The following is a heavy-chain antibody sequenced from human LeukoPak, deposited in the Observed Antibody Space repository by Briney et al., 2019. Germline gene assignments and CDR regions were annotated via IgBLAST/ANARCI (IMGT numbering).Heavy chain of an antibody. CDR2: IIPIFGTA. V-gene: IGHV1-69*13. D-gene: IGHD6-19*01. CDR1: GGTFSRHA. Sequence: ASVKVSCKASGGTFSRHAISWVRQAPGQGLEWMGEIIPIFGTANYAQKFQGRVTITADESTSTAYMELSSLRSEDTAVYYCARQWLPNNWFDPWGQGTLVTVSS. CDR3: ARQWLPNNWFDP. J-gene: IGHJ5*02.